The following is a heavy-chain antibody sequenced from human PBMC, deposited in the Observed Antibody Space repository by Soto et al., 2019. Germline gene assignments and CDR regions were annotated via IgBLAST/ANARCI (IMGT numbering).Heavy chain of an antibody. CDR1: GGSFSGYY. CDR2: INHSGST. J-gene: IGHJ4*02. D-gene: IGHD5-12*01. CDR3: ARGRSGYHNSRY. V-gene: IGHV4-34*01. Sequence: QVQLQQWGAGLLKPSETLSLTCAVYGGSFSGYYWSWIRQPPGKGLEWIGEINHSGSTNYNPSLKSQVTISVDTSKNQFSLKLSSVTAADTAVYYCARGRSGYHNSRYWGQGTLVTVSS.